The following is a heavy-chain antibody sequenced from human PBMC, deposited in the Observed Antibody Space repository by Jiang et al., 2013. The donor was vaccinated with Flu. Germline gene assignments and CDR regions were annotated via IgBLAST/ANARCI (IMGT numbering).Heavy chain of an antibody. CDR3: VRGRYSGTYCFDF. CDR1: GSSITTGYY. J-gene: IGHJ4*02. CDR2: LYHSGAA. D-gene: IGHD1-26*01. Sequence: PGLVKSSETLSLTCTVSGSSITTGYYWGWVRQPPGKELEWIGSLYHSGAAYYKPSLKSRVTLSVDTPKNQFSLSLNSVTAADTALYYCVRGRYSGTYCFDFWGQGIQVTVSS. V-gene: IGHV4-38-2*02.